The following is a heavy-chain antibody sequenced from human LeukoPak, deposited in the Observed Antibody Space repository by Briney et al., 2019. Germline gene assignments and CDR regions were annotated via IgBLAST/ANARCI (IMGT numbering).Heavy chain of an antibody. J-gene: IGHJ4*02. V-gene: IGHV4-39*07. CDR3: ARGRTTPAATWFSD. CDR1: GGSISSSSYN. D-gene: IGHD2-2*01. CDR2: IHYSGST. Sequence: SETLSLTCTVSGGSISSSSYNWGWIRQPPGKGLEWIGNIHYSGSTYYNPSLESRVTISVDTSKNQFSLKLSSVTAADTAVYYCARGRTTPAATWFSDWGQGTLVTVSS.